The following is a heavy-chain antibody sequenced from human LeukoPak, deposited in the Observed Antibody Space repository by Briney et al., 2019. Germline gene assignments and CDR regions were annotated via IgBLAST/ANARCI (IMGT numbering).Heavy chain of an antibody. V-gene: IGHV4-59*01. CDR1: GGSISSYY. D-gene: IGHD3-3*01. CDR2: IYYSGST. J-gene: IGHJ4*02. Sequence: SETLSLTCTVSGGSISSYYWSWIRQPPGKGLEWIGYIYYSGSTNYNPSLKGRVTISVDTSKNQFSLKLSSVTAADTAVYYCTRDILFGVEHYYDYWGQGSLVTVSS. CDR3: TRDILFGVEHYYDY.